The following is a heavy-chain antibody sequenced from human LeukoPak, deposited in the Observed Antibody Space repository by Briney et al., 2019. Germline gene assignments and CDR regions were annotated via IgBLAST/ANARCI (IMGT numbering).Heavy chain of an antibody. CDR2: INPSGGST. CDR3: ARASGWYDYFDY. Sequence: ASVKVSCKASGYTFSGYYIHWVRQAPGQGLEWMGIINPSGGSTSYAQKFQGRVTMTRDMSTSTVYMELSSLRSEDTAVYYCARASGWYDYFDYWGQGTLVTVSS. V-gene: IGHV1-46*01. D-gene: IGHD6-19*01. J-gene: IGHJ4*02. CDR1: GYTFSGYY.